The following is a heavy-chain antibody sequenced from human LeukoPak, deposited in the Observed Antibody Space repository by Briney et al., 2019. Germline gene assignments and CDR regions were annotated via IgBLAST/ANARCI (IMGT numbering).Heavy chain of an antibody. CDR3: ARDGGWGYCSSTSCYFWATHYYYGMDV. Sequence: PGGSLRLSCAASGFTFSSYAMHWVRQAPGKGLEWVAVISYDGSNKYYADSVKGRFTISRDNSKNTLYLQMNSLSAEDTAVYYCARDGGWGYCSSTSCYFWATHYYYGMDVWGQGTTVTVSS. CDR1: GFTFSSYA. CDR2: ISYDGSNK. V-gene: IGHV3-30*04. J-gene: IGHJ6*02. D-gene: IGHD2-2*01.